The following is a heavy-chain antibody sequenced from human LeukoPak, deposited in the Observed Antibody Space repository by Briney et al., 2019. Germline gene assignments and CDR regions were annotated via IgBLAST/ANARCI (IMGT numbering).Heavy chain of an antibody. J-gene: IGHJ6*03. CDR3: ARAPNRAYYMDV. V-gene: IGHV3-53*01. Sequence: GGSLRLSCAVSGFTVSSNYMSWVRQAPGKGLEWASVIYSGGTTYYADFVKGRFTISRDNSKNTVYLQMNSLRVEDTAVYYCARAPNRAYYMDVWGKGTTVTVSS. CDR2: IYSGGTT. CDR1: GFTVSSNY. D-gene: IGHD7-27*01.